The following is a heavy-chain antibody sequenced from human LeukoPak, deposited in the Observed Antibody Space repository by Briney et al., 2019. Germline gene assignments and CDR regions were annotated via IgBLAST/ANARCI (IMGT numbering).Heavy chain of an antibody. CDR1: GDSINSGIYY. CDR2: FYSSGGP. J-gene: IGHJ4*02. D-gene: IGHD2/OR15-2a*01. V-gene: IGHV4-61*02. CDR3: ARSYSTSSLDY. Sequence: SQTLSLTCTVSGDSINSGIYYWNWIRQPAGKGLEWIGRFYSSGGPNYTPSLKSRVTISVDMSKNQFSLNLSSVTAADTAVYYCARSYSTSSLDYWGQGILVTVSS.